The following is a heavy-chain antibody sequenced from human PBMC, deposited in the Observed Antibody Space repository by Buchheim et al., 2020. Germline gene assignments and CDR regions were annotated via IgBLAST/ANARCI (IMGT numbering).Heavy chain of an antibody. CDR3: ARELDTPPMFDY. CDR1: GYNFRDHD. CDR2: INTGTGST. J-gene: IGHJ4*02. D-gene: IGHD5-18*01. V-gene: IGHV1-3*04. Sequence: QVLLVQSETEVKKAGASVNISCKASGYNFRDHDIHWVRQAPGLGLEWMGWINTGTGSTKYSHRFTGRVAFSRDTSATTVFLDLSILRSEDTAGYYCARELDTPPMFDYWGPGTL.